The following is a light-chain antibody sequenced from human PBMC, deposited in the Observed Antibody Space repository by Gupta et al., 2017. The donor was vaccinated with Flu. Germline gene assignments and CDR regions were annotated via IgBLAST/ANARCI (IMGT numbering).Light chain of an antibody. CDR2: QVS. CDR3: MQVSHWPWA. CDR1: QGFVYMDGNTY. V-gene: IGKV2-30*01. J-gene: IGKJ1*01. Sequence: VTLGHPSSIYCSCRQGFVYMDGNTYLHWFQQRPGQSPRRLIYQVSYRESGVPDRFIGSGSCTNFTLKISSVEAEDVGIFFCMQVSHWPWAFGQGTTVEIK.